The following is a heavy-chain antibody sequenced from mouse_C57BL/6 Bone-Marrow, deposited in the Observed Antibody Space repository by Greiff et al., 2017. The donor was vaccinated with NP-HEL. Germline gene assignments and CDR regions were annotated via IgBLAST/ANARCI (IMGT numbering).Heavy chain of an antibody. CDR1: GYTFTSYW. Sequence: VQLQQPGAELVRPGASVKLSCKASGYTFTSYWITWVKQRPGQGLEWIGDIYPGSGSTNYNEKFKSKATLTVDTSSSTAYMQLSSLTSEDSAVYYCARGVFDCGGRGTTLTVSA. CDR3: ARGVFDC. V-gene: IGHV1-55*01. CDR2: IYPGSGST. J-gene: IGHJ2*01.